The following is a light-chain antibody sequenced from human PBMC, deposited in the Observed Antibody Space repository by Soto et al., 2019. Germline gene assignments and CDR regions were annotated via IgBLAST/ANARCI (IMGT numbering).Light chain of an antibody. V-gene: IGKV3-11*01. CDR2: DAS. CDR3: QRRSIWYT. CDR1: QSVSSY. Sequence: EIVLTQSPATLSLSPGERATLSCRASQSVSSYLAWYQQKPGQAPRLLIYDASNRATGIPARFSGSGSGTDFTLTISSLEAEDFAVYYCQRRSIWYTFGQGTKLEIK. J-gene: IGKJ2*01.